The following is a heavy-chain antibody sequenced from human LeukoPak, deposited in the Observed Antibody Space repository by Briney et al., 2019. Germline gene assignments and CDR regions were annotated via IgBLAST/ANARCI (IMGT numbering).Heavy chain of an antibody. V-gene: IGHV4-59*01. D-gene: IGHD1-1*01. CDR3: ARDTPPPQLERRRSRWIWWFDP. CDR1: GGSISSYY. CDR2: IYYSGST. J-gene: IGHJ5*02. Sequence: SETLSLTCTVSGGSISSYYWSWTRQPPGKGLEWIGYIYYSGSTNYNPSLKSRVTISVDTSKNQFSLKLSSVTAADTAVYYCARDTPPPQLERRRSRWIWWFDPWGQRTLVTVSS.